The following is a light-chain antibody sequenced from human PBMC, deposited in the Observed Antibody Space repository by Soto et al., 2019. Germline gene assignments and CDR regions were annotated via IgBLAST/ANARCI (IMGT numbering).Light chain of an antibody. J-gene: IGKJ5*01. CDR1: QTVRNNY. CDR3: QQYGSSIT. CDR2: DAS. Sequence: EFVFTQSPGTLSLSPGERATLSCRASQTVRNNYLAWYQQKPGQAPRLLIYDASSRATGIPDRFSGGGSGTDFTLTINRLEPEDFAVYYCQQYGSSITFGQGTRLEIK. V-gene: IGKV3-20*01.